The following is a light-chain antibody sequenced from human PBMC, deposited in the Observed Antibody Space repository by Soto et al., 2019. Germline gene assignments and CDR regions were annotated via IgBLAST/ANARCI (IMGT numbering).Light chain of an antibody. Sequence: DIVMTQSPDSLAVSLGERATINCKSSQSVLYSSNDQNYLAWYQQKPGQPPKLLISWASTRESGVPDRFSGSGSGTDFTLTISSLQAEDVAVYYCQQYYSNLYTFGQGTKLEI. CDR3: QQYYSNLYT. V-gene: IGKV4-1*01. CDR1: QSVLYSSNDQNY. CDR2: WAS. J-gene: IGKJ2*01.